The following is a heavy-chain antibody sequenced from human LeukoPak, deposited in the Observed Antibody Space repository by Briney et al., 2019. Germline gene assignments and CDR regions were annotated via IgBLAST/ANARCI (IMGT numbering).Heavy chain of an antibody. J-gene: IGHJ6*02. Sequence: GGSLRLSCAASGFTFSSYGISWVRQAPGKGLEWVSAISGSGGSTYYADSVKGRFTISRDNSKNTLYLQMNSLRAEDTAVYYCAKGLAGTRYYYYGMDVWGQGTTVTVSS. CDR3: AKGLAGTRYYYYGMDV. D-gene: IGHD1-7*01. V-gene: IGHV3-23*01. CDR2: ISGSGGST. CDR1: GFTFSSYG.